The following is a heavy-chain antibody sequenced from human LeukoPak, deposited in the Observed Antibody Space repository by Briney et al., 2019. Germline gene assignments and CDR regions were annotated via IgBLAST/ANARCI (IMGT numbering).Heavy chain of an antibody. D-gene: IGHD3-10*01. J-gene: IGHJ6*03. CDR2: ITGSGGST. CDR3: ARDSGLRWFGENYYYMDV. V-gene: IGHV3-23*01. CDR1: GFTFSSYG. Sequence: GGSLRLSCAASGFTFSSYGMTWVRQAPGKGLEWVSVITGSGGSTYYADSVKGQFTISRDNSKNTLYLQMGSLRGEDTAVYYCARDSGLRWFGENYYYMDVWGKGTTVTISS.